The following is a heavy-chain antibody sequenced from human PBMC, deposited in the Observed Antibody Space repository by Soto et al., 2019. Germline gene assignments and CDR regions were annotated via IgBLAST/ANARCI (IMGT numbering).Heavy chain of an antibody. D-gene: IGHD3-10*01. Sequence: SETLSLTCAVSGGSISSGGYSWRWIRQPPGKGLEWIGYIYHSGSTYYNPSLKSRVTISVDRSKNQFSLKLSSVTAADTAVYYCAREDMVRELVDYWGQGTLVTVSS. J-gene: IGHJ4*02. CDR2: IYHSGST. CDR1: GGSISSGGYS. CDR3: AREDMVRELVDY. V-gene: IGHV4-30-2*01.